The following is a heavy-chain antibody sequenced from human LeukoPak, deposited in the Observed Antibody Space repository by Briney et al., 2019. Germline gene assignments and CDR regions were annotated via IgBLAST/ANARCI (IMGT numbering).Heavy chain of an antibody. CDR3: ARSGLVDNWYYGMDV. CDR1: GFTFSSYS. J-gene: IGHJ6*02. Sequence: GGSLRLSCAASGFTFSSYSMNWVRQAPGKGLEWVSSIRSSSSYIYYASSVKGRFTISRDNAKNSLYLQMNSLRADDTAVVYCARSGLVDNWYYGMDVWGQGTTVTVSS. V-gene: IGHV3-21*01. CDR2: IRSSSSYI. D-gene: IGHD5-24*01.